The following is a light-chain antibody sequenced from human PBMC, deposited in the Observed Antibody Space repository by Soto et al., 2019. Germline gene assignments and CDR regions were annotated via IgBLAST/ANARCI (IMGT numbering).Light chain of an antibody. CDR2: KAS. V-gene: IGKV1-5*03. CDR1: QSISSW. J-gene: IGKJ1*01. CDR3: QQNNIYSHT. Sequence: DIQMTQSPSTLSASVGDRVTITCRASQSISSWLAWYQQKPGKAPKLLIYKASSLESGVPSRFSGSGSGTEFTLTISSLQPDDFATYYYQQNNIYSHTFAQGTKVEIK.